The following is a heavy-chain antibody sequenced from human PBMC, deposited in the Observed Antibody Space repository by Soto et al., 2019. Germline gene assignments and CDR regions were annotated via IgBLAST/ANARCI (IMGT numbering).Heavy chain of an antibody. J-gene: IGHJ6*03. D-gene: IGHD3-10*01. CDR3: ARGRTFGENNHNDMDV. CDR1: AFTFSRHG. Sequence: QVQLVESGGGVVQPGGSLRLSCAASAFTFSRHGMHWVRQAPGKGLQWVGVIWSDGSNQRYAESVKGRFTISRDNSKNPLYLQMNSRRAEDTAVYYCARGRTFGENNHNDMDVWGTGIRVSVSS. CDR2: IWSDGSNQ. V-gene: IGHV3-33*01.